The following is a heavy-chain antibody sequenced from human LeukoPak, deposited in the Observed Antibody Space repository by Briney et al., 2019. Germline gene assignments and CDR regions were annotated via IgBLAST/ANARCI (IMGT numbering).Heavy chain of an antibody. Sequence: ASVKDSCKASGYTFTSYAMNWVRQAPGQGLEWMGWINTNTGNPTYAQGFTGRFVFSLDTSVSTAYLQISSLKAEDTAVYYCARVPPPYYDFWSGYSPFMDVWGKGTTVTVSS. CDR2: INTNTGNP. D-gene: IGHD3-3*01. J-gene: IGHJ6*03. CDR3: ARVPPPYYDFWSGYSPFMDV. V-gene: IGHV7-4-1*02. CDR1: GYTFTSYA.